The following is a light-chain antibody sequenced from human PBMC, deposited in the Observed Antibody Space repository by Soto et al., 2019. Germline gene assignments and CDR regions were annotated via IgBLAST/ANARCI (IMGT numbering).Light chain of an antibody. J-gene: IGKJ4*01. V-gene: IGKV3-11*01. CDR2: DAS. CDR1: QSVSSY. CDR3: QQRSNWPPT. Sequence: EIVLTQSPATLSLSPRQRATLSCRASQSVSSYLAWYQQKPGKAPRLLIYDASSRATGIPARFSGSGSGTDFTLTISSLQPEDFAVYYCQQRSNWPPTFGEGTKVDI.